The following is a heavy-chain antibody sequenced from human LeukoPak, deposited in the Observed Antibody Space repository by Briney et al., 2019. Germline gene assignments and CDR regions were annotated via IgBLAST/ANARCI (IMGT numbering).Heavy chain of an antibody. Sequence: SETLSLTCTVSGGSTSSYYWSWIRQPAGKGLEWIGRIYTSGSTNYNPSLKSRVTMSVDTSKNQFSLKLSSVTAADTAVYYCASASRYCSSTSCGFDYWGQGTLVTVSS. CDR3: ASASRYCSSTSCGFDY. J-gene: IGHJ4*02. CDR1: GGSTSSYY. V-gene: IGHV4-4*07. CDR2: IYTSGST. D-gene: IGHD2-2*01.